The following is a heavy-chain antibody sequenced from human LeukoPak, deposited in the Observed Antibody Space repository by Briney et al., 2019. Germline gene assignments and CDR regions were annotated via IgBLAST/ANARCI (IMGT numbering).Heavy chain of an antibody. CDR3: ARRGDSYAVFDY. D-gene: IGHD5-18*01. V-gene: IGHV4-39*01. CDR1: GGSISSRGYY. Sequence: SETLSLTCTVSGGSISSRGYYWGWIREPPGKGLEWIGTITYSGSTYFSPSVKSRVTMSMDTSKNQFSLKLSSVTAADTAVYYCARRGDSYAVFDYWGQGTLVTVSS. J-gene: IGHJ4*02. CDR2: ITYSGST.